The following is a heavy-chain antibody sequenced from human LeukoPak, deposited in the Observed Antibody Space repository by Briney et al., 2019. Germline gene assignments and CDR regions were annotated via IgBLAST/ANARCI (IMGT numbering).Heavy chain of an antibody. D-gene: IGHD3-16*01. CDR3: AKTPLGGQQNPFYYFDY. CDR2: ISYDGSNK. CDR1: GFTFSSYG. J-gene: IGHJ4*02. V-gene: IGHV3-30*18. Sequence: GGSLRLSCAASGFTFSSYGMHWVRQAPGKGLEWVAVISYDGSNKYYADSVKGRFTISRDNSKNTLYLQMNSLRAEDTAVYYCAKTPLGGQQNPFYYFDYWGQGTLVTVSS.